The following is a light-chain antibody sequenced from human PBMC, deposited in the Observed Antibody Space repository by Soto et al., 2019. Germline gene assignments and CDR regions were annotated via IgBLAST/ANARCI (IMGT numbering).Light chain of an antibody. J-gene: IGKJ3*01. CDR3: QQYNNWPQT. CDR2: GAS. CDR1: QSVSSN. Sequence: EIVTTQSPATLSVSPGERATLSCRASQSVSSNLAWYQQKPGQAPRLLIYGASTRATGIPARFSGSGSGTEFTLTISSLQSEDFAVYYCQQYNNWPQTFGPGTKVDIK. V-gene: IGKV3-15*01.